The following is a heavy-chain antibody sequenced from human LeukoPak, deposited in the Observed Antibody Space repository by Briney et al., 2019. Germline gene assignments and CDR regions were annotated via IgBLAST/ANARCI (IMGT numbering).Heavy chain of an antibody. Sequence: GGSLRLSCAASGFTFSSYWMHWVRQAPGRGLMWVSRIKSDGSETSYADSVKGRFTISRDNARNTLYLQMNSLRPEDTAIYYCASDRVFYGLDVWGQGTTVAVSS. CDR1: GFTFSSYW. J-gene: IGHJ6*02. V-gene: IGHV3-74*01. CDR2: IKSDGSET. CDR3: ASDRVFYGLDV.